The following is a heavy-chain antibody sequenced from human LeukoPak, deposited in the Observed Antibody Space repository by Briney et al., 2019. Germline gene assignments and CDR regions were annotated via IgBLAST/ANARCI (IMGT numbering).Heavy chain of an antibody. V-gene: IGHV3-7*01. D-gene: IGHD3-22*01. CDR2: INRDGSER. J-gene: IGHJ1*01. Sequence: QSGGSLRLSCAASGFSFRSYWISWVRQVPGKGLEWVININRDGSEREYLDSVKGRFTISRDNAQNSVYLQMKGLRIDDTAIYYCARDEEGGYFQVWGQGILVTVSS. CDR1: GFSFRSYW. CDR3: ARDEEGGYFQV.